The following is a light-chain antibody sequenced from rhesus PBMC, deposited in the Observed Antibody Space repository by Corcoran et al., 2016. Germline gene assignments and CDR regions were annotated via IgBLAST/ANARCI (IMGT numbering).Light chain of an antibody. CDR1: SGFSVRSYR. Sequence: QPVLTQPTCLSASPGASARLTCTLSSGFSVRSYRIFWYQQKPGSPPRFLLNYLKDSAKNQGSGVPSRFSGSKDASANAGNLVISGLQSEDYADYHCMICHYNSYIFGDRTRLNVL. V-gene: IGLV5-83*02. J-gene: IGLJ1*01. CDR3: MICHYNSYI. CDR2: YLKDSAK.